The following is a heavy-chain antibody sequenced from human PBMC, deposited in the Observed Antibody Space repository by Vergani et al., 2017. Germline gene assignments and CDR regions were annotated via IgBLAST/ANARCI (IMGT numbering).Heavy chain of an antibody. Sequence: EVQLVESGGGLVKPGGSLRLSCAASGFTFSSYSMNWVRQAPGKGLEWVSSISSSSSYIYYADSVKGRFTISRDNAKNSLYLQMNSLRAEDTAVYYCARAQQQLLNNWFDPWGQGTLVTVSS. CDR1: GFTFSSYS. CDR2: ISSSSSYI. D-gene: IGHD6-13*01. CDR3: ARAQQQLLNNWFDP. V-gene: IGHV3-21*01. J-gene: IGHJ5*02.